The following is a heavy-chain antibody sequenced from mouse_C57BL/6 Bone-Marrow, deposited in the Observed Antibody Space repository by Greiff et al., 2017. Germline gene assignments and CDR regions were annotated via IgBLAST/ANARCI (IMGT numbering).Heavy chain of an antibody. V-gene: IGHV5-17*01. D-gene: IGHD1-1*01. J-gene: IGHJ1*03. Sequence: EVKLVESGGGLVKPGGSLKLSCAASGFTFSDYGMHWVRQAPEKGLEWVAYISSGSSTIYYADTVKGRFTISRDNAKTTLFLQMTSLRSEDTAMYYCARGGSSHWYFDVWGTGTTVTVSS. CDR3: ARGGSSHWYFDV. CDR2: ISSGSSTI. CDR1: GFTFSDYG.